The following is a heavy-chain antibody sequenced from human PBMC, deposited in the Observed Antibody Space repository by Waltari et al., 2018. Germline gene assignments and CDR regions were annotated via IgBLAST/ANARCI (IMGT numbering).Heavy chain of an antibody. CDR2: ISPSFGTA. D-gene: IGHD3-22*01. CDR3: ASDRDYYDSSGYDY. V-gene: IGHV1-69*06. CDR1: GGTFSSYA. Sequence: QVQLVQSGAEVKKPGSSVKVSCKASGGTFSSYAISWVRQAPGQGLEWMGGISPSFGTANYAQKFQGRVTITGDKATSTAYMELSSLRSEDTAVYYCASDRDYYDSSGYDYWGQGTLVTVSS. J-gene: IGHJ4*02.